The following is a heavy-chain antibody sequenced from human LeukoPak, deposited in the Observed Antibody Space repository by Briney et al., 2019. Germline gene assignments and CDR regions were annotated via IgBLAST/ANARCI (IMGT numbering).Heavy chain of an antibody. V-gene: IGHV1-69-2*01. Sequence: ASVKVSCKVSLYTFTDYYIYWVQQAPGKGREWMGLVDPEDVETIYAEKSQGRITITADTSTDTAYRELSSLRSEDTAVYYCATVRKYSSSWYKSYYYYIDVWGKGTTVTVSS. CDR3: ATVRKYSSSWYKSYYYYIDV. J-gene: IGHJ6*03. D-gene: IGHD6-13*01. CDR2: VDPEDVET. CDR1: LYTFTDYY.